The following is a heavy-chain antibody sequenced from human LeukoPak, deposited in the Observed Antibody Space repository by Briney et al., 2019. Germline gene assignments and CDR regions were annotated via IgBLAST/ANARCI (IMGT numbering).Heavy chain of an antibody. V-gene: IGHV1-2*06. J-gene: IGHJ4*02. CDR1: GYTFTGYY. CDR2: INPNSGDT. D-gene: IGHD1-1*01. CDR3: ARDQGGNAIDY. Sequence: ASVKVPCKASGYTFTGYYIHWVRQAPGQGLEWMGRINPNSGDTNYAQKFQGRVTMTRDTSISTAYMELSRLRSDDTAVYYCARDQGGNAIDYWGQGTLVTVSS.